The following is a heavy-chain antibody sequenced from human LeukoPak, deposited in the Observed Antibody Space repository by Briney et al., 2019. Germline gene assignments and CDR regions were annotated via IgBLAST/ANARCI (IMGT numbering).Heavy chain of an antibody. Sequence: PGGSLRLSCAASGFTFNSYAMNWFRQAPGKGLEWVAVIWYDGSNKYYADSVKGRFTISRDNSKNTLYLQMNSLRAEDTAVYSCAKYTSGTSYRGLDQWGQGTLVTVSS. CDR3: AKYTSGTSYRGLDQ. J-gene: IGHJ4*02. D-gene: IGHD3-10*01. V-gene: IGHV3-33*06. CDR1: GFTFNSYA. CDR2: IWYDGSNK.